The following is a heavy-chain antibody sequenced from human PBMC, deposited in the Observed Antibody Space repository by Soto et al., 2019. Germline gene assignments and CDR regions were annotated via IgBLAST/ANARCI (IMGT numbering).Heavy chain of an antibody. CDR3: ARGYARCDY. CDR1: GFTFSSYW. CDR2: IKEGGTER. Sequence: GGSLRLSCAASGFTFSSYWMSWVRQVPGKRPERVANIKEGGTERYYVDSVKGRFTISRDNTNNSLFLQMNSLRAEDTAVYYCARGYARCDYWGQGTLVTVSS. J-gene: IGHJ4*02. V-gene: IGHV3-7*03. D-gene: IGHD2-2*01.